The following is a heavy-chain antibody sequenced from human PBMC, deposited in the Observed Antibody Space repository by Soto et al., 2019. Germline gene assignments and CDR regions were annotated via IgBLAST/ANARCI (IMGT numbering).Heavy chain of an antibody. V-gene: IGHV3-21*01. J-gene: IGHJ5*02. D-gene: IGHD5-12*01. CDR3: ARDLNSGYDWEAPNWFDP. Sequence: GGSLRLSCAASGFTFTNYFMTWVRQAPGKGLEWVSSISSSSSYIYYADSVKGRFTISRDNAKNSLYLQMNSLRAEDTAVYYCARDLNSGYDWEAPNWFDPWGQGTLVTVSS. CDR1: GFTFTNYF. CDR2: ISSSSSYI.